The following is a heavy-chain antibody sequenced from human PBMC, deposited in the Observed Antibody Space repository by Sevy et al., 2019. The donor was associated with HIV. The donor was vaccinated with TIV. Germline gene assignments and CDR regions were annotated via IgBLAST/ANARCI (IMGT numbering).Heavy chain of an antibody. Sequence: GGSLRLSCAASGFSFNGYAMHWVRQAPGKGLEWLAVISYDGSVKYYTESVKGGVTISIDNTKNTLILQLKSLRPEDTAVNYCVREGRNYEYVWGTYHSGFRAQGTLVTVSS. CDR3: VREGRNYEYVWGTYHSGF. V-gene: IGHV3-30*04. CDR1: GFSFNGYA. D-gene: IGHD3-16*02. CDR2: ISYDGSVK. J-gene: IGHJ1*01.